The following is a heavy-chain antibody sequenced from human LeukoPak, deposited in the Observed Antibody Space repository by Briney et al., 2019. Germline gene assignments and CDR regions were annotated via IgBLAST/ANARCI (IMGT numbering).Heavy chain of an antibody. Sequence: SETLSLTCTVSGDSISSYYWSWIRQPPGKGLECIGYIYYSGSTNYNPSLKSRVTISVDTSKNQFSLKLSSVTAADTAVYYCARDLSYSSGRRGCMDVWGQGTTVTVSS. CDR1: GDSISSYY. J-gene: IGHJ6*02. CDR3: ARDLSYSSGRRGCMDV. CDR2: IYYSGST. V-gene: IGHV4-59*01. D-gene: IGHD6-19*01.